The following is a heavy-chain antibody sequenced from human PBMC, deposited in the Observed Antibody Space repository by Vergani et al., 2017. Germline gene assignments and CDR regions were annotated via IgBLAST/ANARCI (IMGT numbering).Heavy chain of an antibody. Sequence: EVELVQSGPEMRKPGESLKISCKGSEYSFGNYWIGWVRQMTGKGLEWMGIIYPADSDTRYSPSFQGQVTISADKSISTAFLQWDSLKASDTALYYCARHTNYTDSWGQGTLVTVSS. V-gene: IGHV5-51*01. D-gene: IGHD2-8*01. J-gene: IGHJ4*02. CDR1: EYSFGNYW. CDR3: ARHTNYTDS. CDR2: IYPADSDT.